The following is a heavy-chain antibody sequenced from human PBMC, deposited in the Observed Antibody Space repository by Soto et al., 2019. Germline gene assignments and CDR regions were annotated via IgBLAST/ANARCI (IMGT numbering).Heavy chain of an antibody. Sequence: QVELQQSGPGLVKPSETLSLTCTVFGGSIDDYYWSWIRQSPGKGLEWIGHISDRGSTDYNPSLQRRVTISVARAKKQFCLKVTSVTAADTAVYYWARDRWTARANLFDPWGQGTLVTVSA. CDR1: GGSIDDYY. CDR2: ISDRGST. D-gene: IGHD3-16*02. V-gene: IGHV4-59*01. CDR3: ARDRWTARANLFDP. J-gene: IGHJ5*02.